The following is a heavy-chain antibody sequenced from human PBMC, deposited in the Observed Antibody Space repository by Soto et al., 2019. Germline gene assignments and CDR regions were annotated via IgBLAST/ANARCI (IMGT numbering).Heavy chain of an antibody. V-gene: IGHV1-46*01. Sequence: ASVKVSCKASGYTFTSYYMHWVRQAPGQGLEWMGIINPSGGSTSYAQKFQGRVTMTRDTSTSAVYMELSSLRSEDTAVYYCATPRLTGDDAFDIWGQGTMVTVSS. CDR1: GYTFTSYY. CDR3: ATPRLTGDDAFDI. CDR2: INPSGGST. J-gene: IGHJ3*02. D-gene: IGHD7-27*01.